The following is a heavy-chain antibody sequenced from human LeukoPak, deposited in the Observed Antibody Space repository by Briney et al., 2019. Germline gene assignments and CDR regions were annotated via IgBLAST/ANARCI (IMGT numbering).Heavy chain of an antibody. J-gene: IGHJ1*01. V-gene: IGHV3-23*01. D-gene: IGHD4-17*01. Sequence: GGSLRLSCAASGFTFSNLAMTWVRQAPGKGLEWVSSIVGSSSTYYADSVKGRFTISRDNSKNTLYLQMNSLRAEDTAVYYCAKDLTTTETTVTAEYFQHWGQGTLVTVS. CDR1: GFTFSNLA. CDR3: AKDLTTTETTVTAEYFQH. CDR2: IVGSSST.